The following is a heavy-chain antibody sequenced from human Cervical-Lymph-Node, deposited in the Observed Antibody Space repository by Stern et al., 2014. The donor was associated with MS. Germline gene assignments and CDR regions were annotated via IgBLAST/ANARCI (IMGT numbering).Heavy chain of an antibody. Sequence: MQLVESGSELKKPGASVRVSCKTSGYTFNTHSINWVRQAPGQGLEWMGWINTKTGNPTYAQDFRGWFVFSLDASVRTAYLEISVLKADDTAVYYCTRGTTMVRGRFDPWGQGTPVTVS. CDR1: GYTFNTHS. CDR3: TRGTTMVRGRFDP. J-gene: IGHJ5*02. V-gene: IGHV7-4-1*02. D-gene: IGHD3-10*01. CDR2: INTKTGNP.